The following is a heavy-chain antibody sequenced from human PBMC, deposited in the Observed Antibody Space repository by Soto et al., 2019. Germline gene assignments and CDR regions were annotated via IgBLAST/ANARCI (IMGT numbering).Heavy chain of an antibody. CDR3: ATLTRRDSSGNNRLFDY. Sequence: EVQLVESGGGLVQPGGSLRLSCAASGFTFSSYSMNWVRQAPGKGLEWVSYISSSSSTIYYADSVKGRFTISRDNAKNSLYLQMNSLRDEDTAVYYCATLTRRDSSGNNRLFDYWGQGTLVTVPS. CDR1: GFTFSSYS. J-gene: IGHJ4*02. D-gene: IGHD3-22*01. V-gene: IGHV3-48*02. CDR2: ISSSSSTI.